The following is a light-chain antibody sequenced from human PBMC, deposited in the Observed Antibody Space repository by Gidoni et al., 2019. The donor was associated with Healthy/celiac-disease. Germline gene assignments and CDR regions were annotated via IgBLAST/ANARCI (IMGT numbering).Light chain of an antibody. CDR1: QSLLHSNGYNY. CDR2: LGS. CDR3: MQALQTPFT. Sequence: DIVMTQSPLSLPVTPGEPASISCRSSQSLLHSNGYNYLDWYLQKPWQSPQLLIYLGSNRASGVPYRFSGSGSGTDFTLTISRVEAEDVGFYYCMQALQTPFTFGPGTKVDIK. V-gene: IGKV2-28*01. J-gene: IGKJ3*01.